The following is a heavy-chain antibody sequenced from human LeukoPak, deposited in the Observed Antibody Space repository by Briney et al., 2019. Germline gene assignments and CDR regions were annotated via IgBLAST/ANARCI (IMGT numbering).Heavy chain of an antibody. Sequence: SVKVSCKASGGTSTSSAINWVRQAPGQGLEWMGGINPIFRTAIYAQKFQGRVTITTDESTSTVSMELRSLRSDDTAVYYCARGVSGSYRAALGYWGQGTLVTVSS. CDR3: ARGVSGSYRAALGY. CDR1: GGTSTSSA. D-gene: IGHD1-26*01. CDR2: INPIFRTA. J-gene: IGHJ4*02. V-gene: IGHV1-69*05.